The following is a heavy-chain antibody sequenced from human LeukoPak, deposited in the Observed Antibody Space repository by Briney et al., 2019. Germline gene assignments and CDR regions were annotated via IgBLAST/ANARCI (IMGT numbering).Heavy chain of an antibody. V-gene: IGHV3-48*02. Sequence: GGSLRLSCATSGFSFTGYPMNWVRQAPGKGLEWISNIRTTAEGAKYAYYADSVKGRVTISRDDGKNTLYLHMNSLRDDDTAVYYCATDQRYAFDYWGQGILVTVSS. CDR2: IRTTAEGAKYA. J-gene: IGHJ4*02. D-gene: IGHD3-9*01. CDR1: GFSFTGYP. CDR3: ATDQRYAFDY.